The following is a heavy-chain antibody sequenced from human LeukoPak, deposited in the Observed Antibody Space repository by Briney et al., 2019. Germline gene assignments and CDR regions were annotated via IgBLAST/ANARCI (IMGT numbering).Heavy chain of an antibody. D-gene: IGHD6-19*01. V-gene: IGHV3-30*14. Sequence: GGSLRLSCAASGFTFSSYAMHWVRQAPGKGLEWVAVISYDGSNKYYADSVEGRFTISRDNSKNTLYLQMGSLRAEDMAVYYCARDLGSSGSDAFDIWGQGTMVTVSS. CDR1: GFTFSSYA. J-gene: IGHJ3*02. CDR3: ARDLGSSGSDAFDI. CDR2: ISYDGSNK.